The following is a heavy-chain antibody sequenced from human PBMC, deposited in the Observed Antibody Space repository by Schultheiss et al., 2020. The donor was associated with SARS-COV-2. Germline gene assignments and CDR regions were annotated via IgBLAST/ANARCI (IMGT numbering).Heavy chain of an antibody. V-gene: IGHV4-4*07. Sequence: SETLSLTFTVSGGSISSYYWSWIRKPAGKGLEWIGRIYTSGSTNYNPSLKSRVTISVDTSKNQCSLRLSSVTAAYTAVYYCARESDYDFWTYYFDYWGQGALVKVSS. CDR1: GGSISSYY. CDR2: IYTSGST. D-gene: IGHD3-3*01. J-gene: IGHJ4*02. CDR3: ARESDYDFWTYYFDY.